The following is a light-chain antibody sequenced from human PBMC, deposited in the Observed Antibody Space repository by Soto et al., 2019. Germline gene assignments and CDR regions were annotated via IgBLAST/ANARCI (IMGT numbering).Light chain of an antibody. CDR3: QQYGISLA. J-gene: IGKJ1*01. CDR2: GAS. V-gene: IGKV3-20*01. CDR1: QSVSSSY. Sequence: EIVLTQSPGTLSLSPGERATLSCRASQSVSSSYLAWYQHKPGQAHRLLIYGASSRATGIPDRFSGSGSGTDFTLTISRLETEDFAVYYCQQYGISLAFGQGTKVEIK.